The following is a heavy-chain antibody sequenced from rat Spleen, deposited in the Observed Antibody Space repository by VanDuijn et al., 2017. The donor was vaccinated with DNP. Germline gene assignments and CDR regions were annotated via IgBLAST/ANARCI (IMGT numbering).Heavy chain of an antibody. Sequence: EVQLVESGGGLVQPGRSMKLSCAASGFTFSDYGMAWVLQAPTKGLEWVASISTSGSRTYYPDSVKGRFTISRDNAKSSLYLQMNSLKSEDTATYYCARPHYSSYPFDYWGQGVMVTVSS. J-gene: IGHJ2*01. CDR1: GFTFSDYG. D-gene: IGHD1-2*01. CDR2: ISTSGSRT. V-gene: IGHV5-25*01. CDR3: ARPHYSSYPFDY.